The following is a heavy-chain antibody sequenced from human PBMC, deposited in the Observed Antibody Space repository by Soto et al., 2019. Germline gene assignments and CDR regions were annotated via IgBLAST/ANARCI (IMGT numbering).Heavy chain of an antibody. CDR2: ISGAGVST. CDR1: GFSFSSYP. V-gene: IGHV3-23*01. D-gene: IGHD6-13*01. CDR3: VIVLLPSGGTFWFPP. J-gene: IGHJ5*02. Sequence: GGSLTLSCAASGFSFSSYPMSWVRHAPGKGLEWVSAISGAGVSTYYADSVRGRFTISRENSKNTLYLQMSSLRAEDTALYYCVIVLLPSGGTFWFPPWGQGPLVSV.